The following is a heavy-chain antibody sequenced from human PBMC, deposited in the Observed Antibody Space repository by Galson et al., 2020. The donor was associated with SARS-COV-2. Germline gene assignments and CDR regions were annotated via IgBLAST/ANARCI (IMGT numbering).Heavy chain of an antibody. CDR3: ARSSGGYSGYESR. V-gene: IGHV3-30-3*01. J-gene: IGHJ4*02. D-gene: IGHD5-12*01. Sequence: GGSLRLSCAASGFTFSTYAVHWVRQAPGKGLEWVAVISYDGYNKYYAGSVRGRFTISRDNSKNTLYLQMNSLRAEDTAVYYCARSSGGYSGYESRWGQGTLVTVSS. CDR2: ISYDGYNK. CDR1: GFTFSTYA.